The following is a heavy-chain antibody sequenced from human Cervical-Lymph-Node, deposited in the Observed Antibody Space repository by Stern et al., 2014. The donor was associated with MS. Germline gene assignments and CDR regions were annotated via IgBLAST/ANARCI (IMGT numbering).Heavy chain of an antibody. CDR3: ARDQGFQLMNS. J-gene: IGHJ4*02. D-gene: IGHD2-2*01. V-gene: IGHV4-4*02. CDR2: VYHTGIA. Sequence: QVQLVQSGPGLVRPSGTLSLTCAVSGDSISNDNWWSWVRQPPGKGLEWIGEVYHTGIATSDPSLKSRVPISVDKSKNQFSLRLTSMTAADTAVYYCARDQGFQLMNSWGQGTLVIVSS. CDR1: GDSISNDNW.